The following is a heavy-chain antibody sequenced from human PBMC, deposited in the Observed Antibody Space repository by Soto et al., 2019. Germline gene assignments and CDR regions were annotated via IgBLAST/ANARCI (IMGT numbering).Heavy chain of an antibody. D-gene: IGHD2-15*01. Sequence: LSLTCPVYGGSYRGYYRSWIRQPPGKGLAWVGEINHSGSTNYNPSLKSRVTISVDTSTNQFSLKLSSVTAADTAVYYWARTTGYGSGVSCYSHPLYDGMDAWGQGTTVTVSS. J-gene: IGHJ6*02. CDR3: ARTTGYGSGVSCYSHPLYDGMDA. V-gene: IGHV4-34*01. CDR2: INHSGST. CDR1: GGSYRGYY.